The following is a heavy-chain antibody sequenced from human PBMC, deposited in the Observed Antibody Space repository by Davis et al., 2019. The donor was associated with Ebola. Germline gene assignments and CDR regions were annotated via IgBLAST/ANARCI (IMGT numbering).Heavy chain of an antibody. Sequence: MPSETLSLTCAVYGGSFSSYYWSWIRQPPGKGLEWIGYIYYSGSTNYNPSLKSRVTISVDTSKNQFSLKLSSVTAADTAVYYCARESRGRYYYYGMDVWGQGTTVTVSS. D-gene: IGHD2-2*01. J-gene: IGHJ6*02. CDR3: ARESRGRYYYYGMDV. CDR1: GGSFSSYY. V-gene: IGHV4-59*12. CDR2: IYYSGST.